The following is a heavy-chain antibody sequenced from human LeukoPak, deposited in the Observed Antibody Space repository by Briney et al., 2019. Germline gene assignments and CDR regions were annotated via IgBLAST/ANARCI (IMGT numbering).Heavy chain of an antibody. CDR1: GFTFSSYG. Sequence: GGSLRLSCAASGFTFSSYGMHWVRQAPGKGLEWVAVISYDGSNKYYADSVKGRFTISRDNSKNTLYLQMNSLRAEDTAVYYCAREGTEDYYYYMDVWGKGTTVTVSS. CDR3: AREGTEDYYYYMDV. J-gene: IGHJ6*03. V-gene: IGHV3-30*03. D-gene: IGHD1-1*01. CDR2: ISYDGSNK.